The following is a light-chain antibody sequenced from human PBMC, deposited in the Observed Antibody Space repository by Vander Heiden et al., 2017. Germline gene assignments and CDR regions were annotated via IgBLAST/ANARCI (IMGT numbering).Light chain of an antibody. V-gene: IGLV4-69*01. CDR3: QTWGTGSVV. CDR1: SGHSSYA. Sequence: QLVLTQSPSASASLGASVKLTCTLSSGHSSYAIAWHQQPPEKGPRYLMKLNSDGSHSKGDGIPDRFSGSSSGAERYLTISILQSEDEADYYCQTWGTGSVVFGGGTKLTVL. CDR2: LNSDGSH. J-gene: IGLJ2*01.